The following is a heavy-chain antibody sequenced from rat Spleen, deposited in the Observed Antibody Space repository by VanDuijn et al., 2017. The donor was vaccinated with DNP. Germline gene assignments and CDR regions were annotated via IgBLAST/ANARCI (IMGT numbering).Heavy chain of an antibody. Sequence: EVQLVESGGGSVQPGRSLKLSCAASGFTFSDYYMAWVRQAPTKGLEWLAYISYDGGSTYYRDSVKGRFTISRDNAKRTLYLQMNSLRSEDMATYYCARPMDYYSGGFAYWGQGTLVTVSS. CDR2: ISYDGGST. V-gene: IGHV5-22*01. CDR3: ARPMDYYSGGFAY. J-gene: IGHJ3*01. D-gene: IGHD1-1*01. CDR1: GFTFSDYY.